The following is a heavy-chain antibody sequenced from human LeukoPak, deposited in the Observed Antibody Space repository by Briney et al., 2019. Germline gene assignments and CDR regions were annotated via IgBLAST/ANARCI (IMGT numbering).Heavy chain of an antibody. CDR2: ISGSGGST. Sequence: PGGSLRLSCAASGFTLSSYAMSWVRQAPGKGLEWVSAISGSGGSTYYADSVKGRFTISRDNSKNTLYLQMNSLRAEDTAVYYCAKDPRGYSYAKGGDYWGQGTLVTVSS. D-gene: IGHD5-18*01. CDR3: AKDPRGYSYAKGGDY. V-gene: IGHV3-23*01. CDR1: GFTLSSYA. J-gene: IGHJ4*02.